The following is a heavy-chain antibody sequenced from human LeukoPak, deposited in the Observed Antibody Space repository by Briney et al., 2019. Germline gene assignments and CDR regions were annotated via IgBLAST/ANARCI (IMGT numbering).Heavy chain of an antibody. CDR2: IYYSGST. CDR3: ARLHGSWGHSSRYFDY. CDR1: GGSISSSSYY. J-gene: IGHJ4*02. D-gene: IGHD6-13*01. V-gene: IGHV4-39*07. Sequence: PSETLSLTCTVSGGSISSSSYYWGWIRQPPGKGLEWIGSIYYSGSTYYNPSLKSRVTISVDTSKNQFSLKLSSVTAADTAVYYSARLHGSWGHSSRYFDYWGQGTLVTVSS.